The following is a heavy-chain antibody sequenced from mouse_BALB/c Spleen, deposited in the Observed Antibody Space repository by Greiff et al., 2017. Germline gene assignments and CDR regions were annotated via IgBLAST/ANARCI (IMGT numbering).Heavy chain of an antibody. D-gene: IGHD2-14*01. CDR2: INPSNGGT. CDR1: GYTFTSYY. Sequence: VQLQQSGAELVKPGASVKLSCKASGYTFTSYYMYWVKQRPGQGLEWIGEINPSNGGTNFNEKFKSKATLTVEKSSSTAYMQLSSLTSEDSAVYYCTRSDYRYDGYFDYWGQGTTLTVSS. J-gene: IGHJ2*01. CDR3: TRSDYRYDGYFDY. V-gene: IGHV1S81*02.